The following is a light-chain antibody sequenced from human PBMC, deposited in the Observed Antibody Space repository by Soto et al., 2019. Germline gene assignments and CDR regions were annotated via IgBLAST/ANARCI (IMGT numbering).Light chain of an antibody. CDR3: AAWDDSLNGAV. J-gene: IGLJ7*01. Sequence: QSVLTQPPSASGTPGQRVTISCSGSSSNIGSNPVNWYQQLPGTAPKVLIYSNNQRPSGVPDRFSGSKSGTSASLAISGLQSDDEADYYCAAWDDSLNGAVFGGGTQLTV. CDR2: SNN. V-gene: IGLV1-44*01. CDR1: SSNIGSNP.